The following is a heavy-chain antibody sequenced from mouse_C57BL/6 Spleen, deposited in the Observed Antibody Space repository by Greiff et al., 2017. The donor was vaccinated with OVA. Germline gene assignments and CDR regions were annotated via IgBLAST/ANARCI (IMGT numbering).Heavy chain of an antibody. J-gene: IGHJ2*01. CDR2: IYPGDGDT. CDR3: GRSSERSCFDY. Sequence: VHLVESGAELVKPGASVKISCKASGYAFSSYWMNWVKQRPGKGREWIGQIYPGDGDTNYNGKFKGKATLTADKSSSTAYMQLSSLTSEDSAVYCRGRSSERSCFDYWGQGTKFTVAS. V-gene: IGHV1-80*01. CDR1: GYAFSSYW.